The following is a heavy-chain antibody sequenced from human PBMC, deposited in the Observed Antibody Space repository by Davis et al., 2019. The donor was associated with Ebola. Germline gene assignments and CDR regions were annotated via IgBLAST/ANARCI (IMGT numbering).Heavy chain of an antibody. CDR1: GGSFSGYY. CDR3: ARGDLGGKQLVY. J-gene: IGHJ4*02. D-gene: IGHD6-13*01. V-gene: IGHV4-34*01. CDR2: INHSGST. Sequence: MPSETLSLTCAVYGGSFSGYYWSWIRQPPGKGLEWIREINHSGSTNYNPSLKSRVTISVDTSKNQFSLQLNSVTAADTAVYYCARGDLGGKQLVYWGQGTLVTVSS.